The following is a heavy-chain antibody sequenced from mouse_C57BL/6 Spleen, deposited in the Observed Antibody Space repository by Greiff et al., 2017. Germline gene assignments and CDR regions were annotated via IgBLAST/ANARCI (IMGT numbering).Heavy chain of an antibody. D-gene: IGHD3-3*01. CDR2: IHPSDSDT. J-gene: IGHJ4*01. CDR1: GYTFTSYW. CDR3: ARGGLDRGVYYAMDY. Sequence: QVQLQQPGAELVKPGASVKVSCKASGYTFTSYWMHWVKQRPGQGLEWIGRIHPSDSDTNYNQKFKGKATLTVDKSSSTAYMQLSSLTYEDSAVYYCARGGLDRGVYYAMDYWGQGTSVTVSS. V-gene: IGHV1-74*01.